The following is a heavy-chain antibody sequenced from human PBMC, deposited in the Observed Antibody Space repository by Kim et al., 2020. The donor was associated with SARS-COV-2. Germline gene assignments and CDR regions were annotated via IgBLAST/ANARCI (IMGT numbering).Heavy chain of an antibody. D-gene: IGHD2-2*02. CDR3: ARDLGAFGPAAISAFDY. J-gene: IGHJ4*02. Sequence: ASVKVSCKASGYTFTSYGISWVRQAPGQGLEWMGWISAYNGNTNYAQKLQGRVTMTTDTSTSTAYMELRSLRSDDTAVYYCARDLGAFGPAAISAFDYWGQGTLVTVSS. CDR1: GYTFTSYG. V-gene: IGHV1-18*04. CDR2: ISAYNGNT.